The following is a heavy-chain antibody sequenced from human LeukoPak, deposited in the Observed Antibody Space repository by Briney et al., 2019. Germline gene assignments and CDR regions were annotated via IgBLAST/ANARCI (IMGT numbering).Heavy chain of an antibody. J-gene: IGHJ4*02. D-gene: IGHD3-3*01. CDR2: IYYSGST. Sequence: SETLSLTCTVSGGSISSYYWSWIRQPPGKGLEWIGYIYYSGSTNYNPSLKSRVTISVDTSKNQFSLKLSSVTAADTAVYYCARELRSLEWTFIDYWGQGTLVTVSS. CDR1: GGSISSYY. V-gene: IGHV4-59*01. CDR3: ARELRSLEWTFIDY.